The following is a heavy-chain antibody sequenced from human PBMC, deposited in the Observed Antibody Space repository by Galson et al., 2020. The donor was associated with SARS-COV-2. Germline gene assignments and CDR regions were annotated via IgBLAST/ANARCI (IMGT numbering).Heavy chain of an antibody. CDR2: IRNDCTIQ. V-gene: IGHV3-30*02. Sequence: GGSLRLSCAVSGLRFGRYGMHWARQAPGKGLEWLASIRNDCTIQHYSDSVKGRFAITRDNSKNTVALQMTSLRRDDTALYACAKDLAGWPSFADSWGQGTLVSISS. CDR1: GLRFGRYG. D-gene: IGHD6-19*01. CDR3: AKDLAGWPSFADS. J-gene: IGHJ4*02.